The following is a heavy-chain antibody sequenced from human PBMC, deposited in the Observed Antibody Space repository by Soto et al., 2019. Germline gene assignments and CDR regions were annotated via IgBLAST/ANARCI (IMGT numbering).Heavy chain of an antibody. Sequence: QVQLQESGPGLVKPSETLSLTCTVSGGSISSYYWSWIRQPPGKGLEWIGYIYYSGSTNYNPSLTSRVTISVDTSKNQFSLKLSSVTAADTAVYYCARDIAAAGSWFDPWGQGTLVTVSS. V-gene: IGHV4-59*01. CDR2: IYYSGST. CDR3: ARDIAAAGSWFDP. J-gene: IGHJ5*02. D-gene: IGHD6-13*01. CDR1: GGSISSYY.